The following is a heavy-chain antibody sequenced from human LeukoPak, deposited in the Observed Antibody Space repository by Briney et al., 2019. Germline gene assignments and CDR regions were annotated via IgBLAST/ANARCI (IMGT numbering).Heavy chain of an antibody. CDR2: ISYSGST. CDR3: ARGLGKLSFPFDY. Sequence: SETLSLTCTVSGGSINYYYWIWLRQPPGKGLEWIGYISYSGSTSNNPSLKRRVTISIDTSKNQFSLKLTSVTAADTAVYYCARGLGKLSFPFDYWGQGTLVTVSS. V-gene: IGHV4-59*01. CDR1: GGSINYYY. J-gene: IGHJ4*02. D-gene: IGHD3-16*02.